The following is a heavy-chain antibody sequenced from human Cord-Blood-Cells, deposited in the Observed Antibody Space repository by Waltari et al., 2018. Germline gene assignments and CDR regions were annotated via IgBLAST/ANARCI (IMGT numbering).Heavy chain of an antibody. CDR3: AREGIQPFDI. D-gene: IGHD5-18*01. CDR1: GFTFSSYA. V-gene: IGHV3-30-3*01. J-gene: IGHJ3*02. CDR2: ISYDGSNK. Sequence: QVQLVESGGGVVQPGRSLRLSCAASGFTFSSYAMHWVRQAPGKGLEWVAVISYDGSNKYYADSVKGRFTISRDNSKNTLYLQMNSLRAEDTAVYYCAREGIQPFDIWGQGTMVTVSS.